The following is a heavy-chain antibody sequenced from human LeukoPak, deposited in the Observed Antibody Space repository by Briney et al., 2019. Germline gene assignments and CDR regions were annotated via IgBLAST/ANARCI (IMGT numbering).Heavy chain of an antibody. J-gene: IGHJ5*02. V-gene: IGHV4-59*12. CDR1: GGSISGYY. Sequence: SETLSLTCTVSGGSISGYYWSWIRQPPGKGLEWIGYIYYSGSTNYNPSLKSRVTISVDKSKNQFSLKLSSVTAADTAVYYCASGSTDNWFDPWGQGTLVTVSS. CDR3: ASGSTDNWFDP. D-gene: IGHD1-26*01. CDR2: IYYSGST.